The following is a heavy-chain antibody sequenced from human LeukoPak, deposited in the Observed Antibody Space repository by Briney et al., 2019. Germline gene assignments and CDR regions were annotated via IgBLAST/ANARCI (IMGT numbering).Heavy chain of an antibody. D-gene: IGHD3-9*01. J-gene: IGHJ3*01. CDR3: ARYLGDILTDALDD. Sequence: PGGSLRLSCAASGFTFSTYGMNWVRQAPGKGPEWISYISRSSTTIYYADSVKGRFTISRGDAKNSLSLQLNSLRADDTALYYCARYLGDILTDALDDWGQGTFVTVSS. CDR2: ISRSSTTI. CDR1: GFTFSTYG. V-gene: IGHV3-48*01.